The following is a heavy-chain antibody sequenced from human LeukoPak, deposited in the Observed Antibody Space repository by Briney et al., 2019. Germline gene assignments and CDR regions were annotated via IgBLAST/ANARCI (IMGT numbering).Heavy chain of an antibody. CDR1: GYTFTGYY. D-gene: IGHD3-10*01. CDR3: ARVRPPPPITRDAFDI. J-gene: IGHJ3*02. CDR2: INPNSGGT. Sequence: ASVKVSCKASGYTFTGYYMHWVRQAPGQGLEWMGWINPNSGGTNYAQKFQGRVTMTRDASISTAYMELSRLRSDDTAVYYCARVRPPPPITRDAFDIWGQGTMVTVSS. V-gene: IGHV1-2*02.